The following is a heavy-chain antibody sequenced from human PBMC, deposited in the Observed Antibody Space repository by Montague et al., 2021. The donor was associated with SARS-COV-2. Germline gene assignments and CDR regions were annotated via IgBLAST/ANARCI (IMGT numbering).Heavy chain of an antibody. CDR1: GGSISSYY. CDR2: IYYSGST. J-gene: IGHJ6*02. D-gene: IGHD3-16*01. Sequence: SETLSLTCTVSGGSISSYYWSWIRQPPGKGLEWIGYIYYSGSTNYNPSLKSRVTISVDTSKNQFSLKLSSVTATDTAVYYCARHLEVDDDVWGSLVHYYSYGIDVWGQGTTVTVSS. CDR3: ARHLEVDDDVWGSLVHYYSYGIDV. V-gene: IGHV4-59*08.